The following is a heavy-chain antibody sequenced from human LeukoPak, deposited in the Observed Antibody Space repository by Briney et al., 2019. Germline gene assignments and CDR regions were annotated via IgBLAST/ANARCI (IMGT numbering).Heavy chain of an antibody. D-gene: IGHD3-22*01. CDR3: AKVGNYYDSSGYPIDY. CDR2: ISGSGGST. Sequence: GGSLRLSCAASGFTFSSYAMSWVRQAPGKGLEWVSAISGSGGSTYYADSVKGRFTISRDNSKNTLYLQMNSVRAEDMAVYYCAKVGNYYDSSGYPIDYWGQGTLVTVSS. V-gene: IGHV3-23*01. CDR1: GFTFSSYA. J-gene: IGHJ4*02.